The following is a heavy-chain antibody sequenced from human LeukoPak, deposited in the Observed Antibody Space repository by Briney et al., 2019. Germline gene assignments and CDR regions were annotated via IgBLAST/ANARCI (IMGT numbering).Heavy chain of an antibody. CDR2: ITANGGST. Sequence: GGSLRLSCSASGFTFSNYGLDWVRQAPGKGLEFVSAITANGGSTYYADSVKGRFIISRDNSKNTLDLQMSSLREDDTAVYFCVKESDYIYSYSDHWGQGTLVTVSS. D-gene: IGHD4-11*01. CDR1: GFTFSNYG. J-gene: IGHJ4*02. CDR3: VKESDYIYSYSDH. V-gene: IGHV3-64D*06.